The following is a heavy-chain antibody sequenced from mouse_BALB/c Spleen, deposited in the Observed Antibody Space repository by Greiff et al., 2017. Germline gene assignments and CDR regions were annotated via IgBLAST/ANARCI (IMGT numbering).Heavy chain of an antibody. CDR2: ISSGSSTI. D-gene: IGHD1-2*01. Sequence: EVKLMESGGGLVQPGGSRKLSCAASGFTFSSFGMHWVRQAPEKGLEWVAYISSGSSTIYYADTVKGRFTISRDNPKNTLFLQMTSLRSEDTAMYYCARSAGAYWGQGTLVTVSA. CDR1: GFTFSSFG. J-gene: IGHJ3*01. CDR3: ARSAGAY. V-gene: IGHV5-17*02.